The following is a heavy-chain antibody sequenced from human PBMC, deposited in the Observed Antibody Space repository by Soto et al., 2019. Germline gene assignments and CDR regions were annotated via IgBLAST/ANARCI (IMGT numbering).Heavy chain of an antibody. CDR1: VNPLTSYG. Sequence: QVQLVQSGAEVKKPGASVKVSCKASVNPLTSYGITWVRQAPEKGLGWMGWISAYNGNTNYAQKLQGRVTMTTDTSTSTAYMELRSLRSDDTAVYYCARFRIAGRSLGDWGQGTLVTVSS. J-gene: IGHJ4*02. CDR3: ARFRIAGRSLGD. CDR2: ISAYNGNT. D-gene: IGHD6-6*01. V-gene: IGHV1-18*01.